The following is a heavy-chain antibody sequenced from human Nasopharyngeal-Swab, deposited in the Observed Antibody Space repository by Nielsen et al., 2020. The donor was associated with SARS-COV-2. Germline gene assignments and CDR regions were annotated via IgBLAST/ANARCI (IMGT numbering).Heavy chain of an antibody. Sequence: SVKVSCKASGSTFSSYAISWVRQAPGQGLEWMGGIIPIFGTANYAQKFQGRVTITPDESTSTAYMELSSLRSEDTAVYYCARVTAMAEGYYYGMDVWGQGTTVTVSS. CDR2: IIPIFGTA. V-gene: IGHV1-69*13. D-gene: IGHD5-18*01. CDR3: ARVTAMAEGYYYGMDV. J-gene: IGHJ6*02. CDR1: GSTFSSYA.